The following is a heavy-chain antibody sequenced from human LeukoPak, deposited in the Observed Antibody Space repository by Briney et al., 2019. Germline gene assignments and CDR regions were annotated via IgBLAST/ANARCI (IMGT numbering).Heavy chain of an antibody. Sequence: GGSLRLSCSASGFTFSSYAMHWVRQAPGKGLEYVSAISSNGGSTYYADSVKGRFTISRDNSKNTLYLQMSRLRAEDTAVYYCVKDRGITMVRGVLDYWGQGTLVTVSS. J-gene: IGHJ4*02. V-gene: IGHV3-64D*06. CDR2: ISSNGGST. CDR3: VKDRGITMVRGVLDY. D-gene: IGHD3-10*01. CDR1: GFTFSSYA.